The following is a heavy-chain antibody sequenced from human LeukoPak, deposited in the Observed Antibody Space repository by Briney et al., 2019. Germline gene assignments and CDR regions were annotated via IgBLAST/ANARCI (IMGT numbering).Heavy chain of an antibody. CDR1: GYTFTSYG. Sequence: ASVKVSCKASGYTFTSYGISWVRQAPGQGLEWMGWISACNGNTNYAQKLQGRVTMTADTSTSTAYMELRSLRSDDTAVYYCARDAYDSSDKTLDYWGQGTLVTVSS. V-gene: IGHV1-18*01. J-gene: IGHJ4*02. D-gene: IGHD3-22*01. CDR3: ARDAYDSSDKTLDY. CDR2: ISACNGNT.